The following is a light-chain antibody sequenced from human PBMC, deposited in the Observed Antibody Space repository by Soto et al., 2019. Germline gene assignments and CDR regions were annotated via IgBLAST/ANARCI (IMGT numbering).Light chain of an antibody. CDR3: QQTYSTPLT. CDR2: AES. Sequence: DIQMTQSPSSLSESVGDRVTITCRASQRISSYLNWYQQKPGKAPKLLIYAESSLQSRVPSRFRGSASGIDFTLTISRLQPADFAPYSGQQTYSTPLTFGGGKKVEIK. V-gene: IGKV1-39*01. J-gene: IGKJ4*01. CDR1: QRISSY.